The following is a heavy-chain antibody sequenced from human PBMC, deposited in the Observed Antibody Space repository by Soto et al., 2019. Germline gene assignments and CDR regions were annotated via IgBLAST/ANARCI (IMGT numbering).Heavy chain of an antibody. CDR1: GFTFSKYD. CDR3: AREWHGGRYRMGV. Sequence: GALRLSWRASGFTFSKYDMHWVRQVTGKGLEWVSGVTTTGDTYYPGSVKGRFTISREKAKNSLYLQMNSLSAGGPAVCYCAREWHGGRYRMGVWGQGTTVTVS. V-gene: IGHV3-13*01. J-gene: IGHJ6*02. CDR2: VTTTGDT. D-gene: IGHD5-12*01.